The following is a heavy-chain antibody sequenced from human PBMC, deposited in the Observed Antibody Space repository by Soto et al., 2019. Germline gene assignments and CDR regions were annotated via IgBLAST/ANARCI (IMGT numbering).Heavy chain of an antibody. CDR2: IIPIFGTA. D-gene: IGHD3-3*01. CDR1: GGTFSSYA. J-gene: IGHJ6*02. CDR3: ARDLRFLEWIGLTPYYYYGMDV. Sequence: QVQLVQSGAEVKKPGSSVKVSCKASGGTFSSYAISWVRQAPGQGLEWMGGIIPIFGTANYAQKFQGRVTITADKSTSTAYMELSSLRSEDTAVYSCARDLRFLEWIGLTPYYYYGMDVWGQGTTVTVSS. V-gene: IGHV1-69*06.